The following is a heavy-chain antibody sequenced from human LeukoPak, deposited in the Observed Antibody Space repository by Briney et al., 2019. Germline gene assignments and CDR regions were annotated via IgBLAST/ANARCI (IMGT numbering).Heavy chain of an antibody. CDR2: ISSSGSTI. J-gene: IGHJ4*02. D-gene: IGHD2-2*01. CDR1: GFTFSDYY. V-gene: IGHV3-11*01. CDR3: AKDGGGLYCSSTSCYSDY. Sequence: GGSLRLSCAASGFTFSDYYMSWIRQAPGKGLEWVSYISSSGSTIYYADSVKGRFTISRDNAKNSLYLQMNSLRAEDTDVYYCAKDGGGLYCSSTSCYSDYWGQGTLVTVSS.